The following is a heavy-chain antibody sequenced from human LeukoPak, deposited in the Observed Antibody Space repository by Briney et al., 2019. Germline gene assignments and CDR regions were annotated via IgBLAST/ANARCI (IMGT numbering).Heavy chain of an antibody. Sequence: GASVTVSCKASGGTFSSYAISWVRQAPGQGLEWMGQIIPIFGKPNYAQKLQGRVTMTTDTSTSTAYMELRSLRSDDTAVYYCARGAAAARPLGAYWGQGTLVTVSS. J-gene: IGHJ4*02. CDR1: GGTFSSYA. CDR2: IIPIFGKP. V-gene: IGHV1-69*05. D-gene: IGHD6-13*01. CDR3: ARGAAAARPLGAY.